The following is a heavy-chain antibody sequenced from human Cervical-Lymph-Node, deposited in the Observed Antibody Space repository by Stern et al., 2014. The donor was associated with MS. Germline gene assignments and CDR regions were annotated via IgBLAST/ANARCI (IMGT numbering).Heavy chain of an antibody. CDR1: GYNFTNYY. D-gene: IGHD4-17*01. J-gene: IGHJ4*02. Sequence: QVQLFQPGAEVKKPGASLKVSCNASGYNFTNYYIHWVRQAPGQGLEWMGRINTNSGGTKYAQKCQGRVTLTRDTSVSTAYMEVSRLMFDDTAVYYCARRVTRNNFDSWGQGTLIIVSS. CDR2: INTNSGGT. CDR3: ARRVTRNNFDS. V-gene: IGHV1-2*06.